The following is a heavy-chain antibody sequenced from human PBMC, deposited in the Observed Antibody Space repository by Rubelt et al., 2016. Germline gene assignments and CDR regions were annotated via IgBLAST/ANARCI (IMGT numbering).Heavy chain of an antibody. J-gene: IGHJ6*02. Sequence: QLQLQESGPGLVKPSETLSLTCTVSGGSISSSSYYWAWIRQPPGKGLEWIGSVYYSGSTYYNPSLKSRVTISVDTSKNQFSLRLRSVTAAYPAVYFCARVERAGLLWDVWGQGTAVTVSS. CDR1: GGSISSSSYY. CDR3: ARVERAGLLWDV. V-gene: IGHV4-39*07. D-gene: IGHD3-10*01. CDR2: VYYSGST.